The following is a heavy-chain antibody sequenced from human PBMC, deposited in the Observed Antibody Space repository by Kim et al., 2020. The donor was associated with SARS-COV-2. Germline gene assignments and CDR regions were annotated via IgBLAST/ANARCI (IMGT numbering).Heavy chain of an antibody. D-gene: IGHD2-2*01. V-gene: IGHV3-30*18. CDR2: ISYDGSNK. CDR3: AKGDCSSTSCSGTTAFD. Sequence: GGSLRLSCAASGFTFSSYGMHWVRQAPGKGLEWVAVISYDGSNKYYADSVKGRFTISRDNSKNTLYLQMNSLRAEDTAVYYCAKGDCSSTSCSGTTAFD. J-gene: IGHJ3*02. CDR1: GFTFSSYG.